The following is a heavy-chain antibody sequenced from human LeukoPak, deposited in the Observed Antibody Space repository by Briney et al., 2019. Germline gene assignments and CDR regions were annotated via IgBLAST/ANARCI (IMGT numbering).Heavy chain of an antibody. Sequence: SETLSLTCAVYGGSFSGYYWSWIRQPPGKGLEWIGEINHSGSTNYNPSLKSRVTISVDTSKNQFSLKLSSVTAADTAVYYCARGKIGSRAWFDPWGQGTLVTVSS. CDR1: GGSFSGYY. CDR3: ARGKIGSRAWFDP. V-gene: IGHV4-34*01. D-gene: IGHD3-22*01. J-gene: IGHJ5*02. CDR2: INHSGST.